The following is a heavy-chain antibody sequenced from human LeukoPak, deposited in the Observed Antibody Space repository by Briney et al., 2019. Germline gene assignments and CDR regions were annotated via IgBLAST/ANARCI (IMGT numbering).Heavy chain of an antibody. CDR1: GGSISSYY. D-gene: IGHD2-15*01. CDR3: ARGSVVVVAATGCAFDY. J-gene: IGHJ4*02. Sequence: SETLSLTCTVSGGSISSYYWSWIRQPPGKGLEWIGEINHSGSTNYNPSLKSRVTISVDTSKNQFSLKLSSVTAADTAVYYCARGSVVVVAATGCAFDYWGQGTLVTVSS. V-gene: IGHV4-34*01. CDR2: INHSGST.